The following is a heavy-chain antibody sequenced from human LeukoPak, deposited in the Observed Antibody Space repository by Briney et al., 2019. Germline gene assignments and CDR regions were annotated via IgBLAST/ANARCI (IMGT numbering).Heavy chain of an antibody. Sequence: SETLSLTSTVSGGSISSYYWSWIRQPPGKGLEWIGYIYYSGSTNYNPSLKSRVTISVDTSKNQFSLKLSSVTAADTAVYYCARDASYYYDSSGYYTPYYYYMDVWGKGTTVTVSS. CDR1: GGSISSYY. CDR3: ARDASYYYDSSGYYTPYYYYMDV. J-gene: IGHJ6*03. CDR2: IYYSGST. D-gene: IGHD3-22*01. V-gene: IGHV4-59*01.